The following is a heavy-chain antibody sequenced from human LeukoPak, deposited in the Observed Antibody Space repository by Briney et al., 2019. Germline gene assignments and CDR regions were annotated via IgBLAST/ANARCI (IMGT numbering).Heavy chain of an antibody. CDR1: GFTVSSNY. Sequence: GESLRLSCAASGFTVSSNYMSWVRQAPGKGLEWVSVIYSGGSTYYADSVKGRFTTSRDNSKNTLYLQMNSLRAEDTAVYYCARDVYDFWSGYYIPFDYWGQGTLVTVSS. J-gene: IGHJ4*02. CDR3: ARDVYDFWSGYYIPFDY. CDR2: IYSGGST. D-gene: IGHD3-3*01. V-gene: IGHV3-66*01.